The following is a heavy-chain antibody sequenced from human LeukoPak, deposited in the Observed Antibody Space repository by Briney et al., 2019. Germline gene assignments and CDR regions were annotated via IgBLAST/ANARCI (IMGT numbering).Heavy chain of an antibody. D-gene: IGHD1-26*01. CDR1: GYTFTSYY. CDR3: ARRAVGATMPDY. Sequence: ASVKVSCKASGYTFTSYYMHWVRQAPGQGLEWMGIINPSGGSTSYAQKFQGRVTMTRDTSTSTAYMELRSLRSDDTAVYYCARRAVGATMPDYWGQGTLVTVSS. V-gene: IGHV1-46*01. CDR2: INPSGGST. J-gene: IGHJ4*02.